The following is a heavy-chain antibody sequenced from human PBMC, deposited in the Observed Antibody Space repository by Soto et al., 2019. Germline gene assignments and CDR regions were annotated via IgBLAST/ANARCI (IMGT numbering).Heavy chain of an antibody. CDR3: ARDNPFNYAGFDV. J-gene: IGHJ6*02. CDR1: GYTFSDFD. V-gene: IGHV1-8*01. Sequence: ASVKVSCKASGYTFSDFDINWLRQAAGQGPEWMGWMNAKSGDTFSAQRLQGKFNMTWDTSLSTAYMEVGSLTSDDAAIYYCARDNPFNYAGFDVWGHGTTVTVSS. CDR2: MNAKSGDT. D-gene: IGHD3-16*01.